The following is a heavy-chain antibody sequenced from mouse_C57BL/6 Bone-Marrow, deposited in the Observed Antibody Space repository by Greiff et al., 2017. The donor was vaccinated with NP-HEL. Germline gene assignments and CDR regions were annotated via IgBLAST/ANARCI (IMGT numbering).Heavy chain of an antibody. Sequence: LEESGPELVKPGASVKISCKASGYSFTSYYIHWVKQRPGQGLEWIGWIYPGSGNTKYNEKFKGKATLTADTSSSTAYMQLSSLTSEDSAVYYCACYFGDYWGQGTTLTVSS. J-gene: IGHJ2*01. D-gene: IGHD1-1*01. CDR2: IYPGSGNT. CDR1: GYSFTSYY. V-gene: IGHV1-66*01. CDR3: ACYFGDY.